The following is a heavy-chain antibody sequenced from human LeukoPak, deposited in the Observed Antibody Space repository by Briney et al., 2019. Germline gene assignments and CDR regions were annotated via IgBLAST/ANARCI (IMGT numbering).Heavy chain of an antibody. V-gene: IGHV3-48*03. Sequence: GGSLRLSCGASGFTFSRYAMSWVRQAPGKGLQWVSQIDGSGGAIYYADSVKGRFTISRDNAKNSLYLQMNSLRAEDTAVYYCARGGSSWYIRYFDYWGQGTLVTVSS. J-gene: IGHJ4*02. CDR1: GFTFSRYA. D-gene: IGHD6-13*01. CDR3: ARGGSSWYIRYFDY. CDR2: IDGSGGAI.